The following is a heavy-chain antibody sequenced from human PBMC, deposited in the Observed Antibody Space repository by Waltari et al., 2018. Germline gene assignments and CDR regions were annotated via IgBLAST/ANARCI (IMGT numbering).Heavy chain of an antibody. CDR1: GVSISSGPYY. D-gene: IGHD3-10*01. V-gene: IGHV4-61*02. Sequence: QVQLQESGPRLVKPSQNLSLTCTVSGVSISSGPYYWSWIRQSAGRGLEWIGRIYSSGTTKYNPSLKSRVSISIDRSKNQFFVRLTSATAADSAIYYCVRDWGGDDSGSVWGRGAPVTVSS. CDR3: VRDWGGDDSGSV. J-gene: IGHJ4*02. CDR2: IYSSGTT.